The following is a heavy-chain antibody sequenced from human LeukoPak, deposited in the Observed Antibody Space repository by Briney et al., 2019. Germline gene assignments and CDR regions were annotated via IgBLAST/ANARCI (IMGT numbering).Heavy chain of an antibody. J-gene: IGHJ6*02. CDR2: MNPNSGNT. Sequence: ASVKVSCKASGYTFTSYVINWVRQVTGQGLEWMGWMNPNSGNTGYAQKFQGRVTMTRNTSISTAYMELSSLRSEDTAVYYCASIVSGAGYCSGGSCYFSGYYYGIDVWGQGTTVTVSS. CDR3: ASIVSGAGYCSGGSCYFSGYYYGIDV. CDR1: GYTFTSYV. D-gene: IGHD2-15*01. V-gene: IGHV1-8*01.